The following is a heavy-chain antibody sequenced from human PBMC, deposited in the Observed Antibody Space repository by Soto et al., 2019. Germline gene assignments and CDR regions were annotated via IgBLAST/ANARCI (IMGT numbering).Heavy chain of an antibody. D-gene: IGHD3-22*01. Sequence: QMQLVQSGPEVKKPGTSVKVSCKASGFTFTSSAVQWVRQARGQRLEWIGWIVVGSGNTNYAQKFQERVTITRDMSTSTAYMELSSLRSEDTAVYYCAVPGSDYYDSSGSDYWGQGTLVTVSS. V-gene: IGHV1-58*01. CDR2: IVVGSGNT. J-gene: IGHJ4*02. CDR3: AVPGSDYYDSSGSDY. CDR1: GFTFTSSA.